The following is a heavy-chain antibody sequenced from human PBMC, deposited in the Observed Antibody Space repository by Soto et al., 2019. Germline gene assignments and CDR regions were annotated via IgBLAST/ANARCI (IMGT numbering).Heavy chain of an antibody. CDR2: MSTYTGNT. CDR1: WYTFSTYS. V-gene: IGHV1-18*01. CDR3: ATTYYDFWSGYYYYYGMDV. D-gene: IGHD3-3*01. Sequence: ASVKVSCKAPWYTFSTYSISWARQAPGQGLGWMGWMSTYTGNTDYAQSLRGRVTMTRDTSTDTAYMELRSLRSDDTAVYYCATTYYDFWSGYYYYYGMDVWGQGTTVTVSS. J-gene: IGHJ6*02.